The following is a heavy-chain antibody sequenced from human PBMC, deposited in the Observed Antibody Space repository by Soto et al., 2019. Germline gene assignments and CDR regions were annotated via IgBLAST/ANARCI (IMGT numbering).Heavy chain of an antibody. CDR1: GDSVSSNSAA. V-gene: IGHV6-1*01. D-gene: IGHD5-12*01. CDR3: ARDARDIVATFGGEGYYYYYGMDV. CDR2: TYYRSKWHN. Sequence: SQTLSLTCAISGDSVSSNSAAWNWIRQSPSRGLEWLGRTYYRSKWHNDYAVSVKSRITINPDTSKNQFSLQLNSVTPEDTAVYYCARDARDIVATFGGEGYYYYYGMDVWGQGTTVTVSS. J-gene: IGHJ6*02.